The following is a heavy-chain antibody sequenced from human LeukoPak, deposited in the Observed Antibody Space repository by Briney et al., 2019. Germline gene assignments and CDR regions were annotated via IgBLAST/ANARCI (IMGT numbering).Heavy chain of an antibody. Sequence: GGSLRLSCAASGFTFSIYEMNWVRQAPGKGLEWVSYISSSGSTIYYADSVKGRFTISRDNAKNSLYLQMHSLRAEDTAVYYCARPYSEDDYYFYAMDVWGKGTTVTVSS. J-gene: IGHJ6*04. CDR3: ARPYSEDDYYFYAMDV. V-gene: IGHV3-48*03. CDR1: GFTFSIYE. CDR2: ISSSGSTI. D-gene: IGHD2-15*01.